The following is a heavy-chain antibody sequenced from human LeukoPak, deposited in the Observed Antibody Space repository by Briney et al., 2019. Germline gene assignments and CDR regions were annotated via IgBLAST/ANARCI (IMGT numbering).Heavy chain of an antibody. Sequence: PSETLSLTCAVSGGSITGFFWTWIRQPAGEGLQYIGRIFSRGGANYNPSLQSRVAMSVDTSQNLFSLKLTSVTAADTAVYYCARDWRESFDYWGQGTLVTVSS. J-gene: IGHJ4*02. V-gene: IGHV4-4*07. CDR1: GGSITGFF. CDR3: ARDWRESFDY. CDR2: IFSRGGA.